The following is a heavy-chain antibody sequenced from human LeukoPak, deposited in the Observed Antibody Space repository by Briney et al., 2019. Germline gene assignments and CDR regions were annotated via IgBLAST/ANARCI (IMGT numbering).Heavy chain of an antibody. J-gene: IGHJ4*02. CDR2: INTFGNYI. D-gene: IGHD2-2*01. CDR1: GFTFSTYS. Sequence: GGSLRLSCAASGFTFSTYSMNWVGQAPGKGLEWVSSINTFGNYIYYADSLKGRFTISRDNAKNSLYLQLNSLRAEDTAIYYCARDPHIVIEPSARVYFLDSWGQGTLVTVSS. CDR3: ARDPHIVIEPSARVYFLDS. V-gene: IGHV3-21*01.